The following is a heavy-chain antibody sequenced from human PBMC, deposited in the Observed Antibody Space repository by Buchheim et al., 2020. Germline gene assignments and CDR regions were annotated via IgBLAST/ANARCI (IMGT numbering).Heavy chain of an antibody. CDR3: AKSLGGTYYDVSDY. V-gene: IGHV3-23*01. CDR1: GFTFSNYA. Sequence: EVQLLESGGGLVQPGGSLRLSCAASGFTFSNYAMTWVRQAPGKGLQWVSTISGNGGSTYYAESVKGRLTISRDNSKHTLFLQMNTLGVDDTALYYCAKSLGGTYYDVSDYWGQGTL. D-gene: IGHD1-26*01. CDR2: ISGNGGST. J-gene: IGHJ4*02.